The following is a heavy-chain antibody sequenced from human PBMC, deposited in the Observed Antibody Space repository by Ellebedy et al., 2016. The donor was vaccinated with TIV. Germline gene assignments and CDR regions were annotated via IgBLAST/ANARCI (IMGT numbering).Heavy chain of an antibody. CDR3: ARWIVASGFDY. D-gene: IGHD5-12*01. V-gene: IGHV3-7*04. CDR2: IKQDGSEK. J-gene: IGHJ4*02. CDR1: GFSFSTYW. Sequence: GESLKISCAASGFSFSTYWMGWVRQVPGKGLEWVANIKQDGSEKYYVDSVKGRFTISRDNAQNSLSLQMISLRADDTAVDYCARWIVASGFDYWGQGTLVTVSS.